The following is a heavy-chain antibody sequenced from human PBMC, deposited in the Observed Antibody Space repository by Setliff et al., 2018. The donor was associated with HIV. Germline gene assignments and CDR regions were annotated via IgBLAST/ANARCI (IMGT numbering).Heavy chain of an antibody. D-gene: IGHD2-21*02. CDR3: ARGVPLLPPHY. V-gene: IGHV4-39*07. Sequence: SETLSLTCTVSGDSISSNNYYWGWIRQPPGKGPEWIGSIFYSETVYYGGRTYYSPSLKSRVTISVDTSKNQFSLSLTSVTAADAAVYYCARGVPLLPPHYWGQGTLVTVSS. CDR1: GDSISSNNYY. CDR2: IFYSETVYYGGRT. J-gene: IGHJ4*02.